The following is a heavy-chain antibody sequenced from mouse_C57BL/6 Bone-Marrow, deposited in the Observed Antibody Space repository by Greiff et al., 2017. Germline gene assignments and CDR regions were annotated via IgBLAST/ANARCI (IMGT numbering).Heavy chain of an antibody. V-gene: IGHV1-9*01. CDR1: GYTFTGYW. D-gene: IGHD2-3*01. CDR3: ARKDGYPHYYAMDY. CDR2: ILPGSGST. J-gene: IGHJ4*01. Sequence: QVQLQQSGAELMKPGASVKLSCKATGYTFTGYWIEWVKQRPGHGLEWIGEILPGSGSTNNNEKFKGKATFTADTSSNTAYMQLSSLTTEDSAIYYCARKDGYPHYYAMDYWGQGTSVTGSS.